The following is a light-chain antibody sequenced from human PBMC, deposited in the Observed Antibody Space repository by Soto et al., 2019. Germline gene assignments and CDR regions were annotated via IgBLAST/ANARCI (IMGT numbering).Light chain of an antibody. CDR3: AAWDDTLSGHWV. Sequence: QSVLTQPPSASGTPGQTITISCTGSYSNVGNNYVYWYQQFPGTAPKLLIHRNGQRPSGVPDRFSGSKSGTSASLAISGLQSEDEADYYCAAWDDTLSGHWVFGGGTKLNVL. CDR2: RNG. V-gene: IGLV1-47*01. J-gene: IGLJ3*02. CDR1: YSNVGNNY.